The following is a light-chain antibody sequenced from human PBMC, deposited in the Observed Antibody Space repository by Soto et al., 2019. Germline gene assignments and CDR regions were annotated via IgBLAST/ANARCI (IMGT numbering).Light chain of an antibody. Sequence: QPVLTQPPSVSGAPGQRVTISCTGSSSKIGAGYDVHWYQQLPGTAPKLLIYGNNNRPSGVPDRFSGSKSGTSASLAITGLQAEDEADYYCQSYDSSLSALFGGGTKVTVL. CDR3: QSYDSSLSAL. CDR2: GNN. J-gene: IGLJ2*01. CDR1: SSKIGAGYD. V-gene: IGLV1-40*01.